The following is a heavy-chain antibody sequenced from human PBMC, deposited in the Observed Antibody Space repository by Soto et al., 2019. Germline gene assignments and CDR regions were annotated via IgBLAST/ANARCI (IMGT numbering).Heavy chain of an antibody. CDR1: GFTFSSYA. CDR2: ISGSGGST. J-gene: IGHJ6*02. CDR3: AKDGGSSSGWYLYYYYYGMDV. Sequence: GGSLRLSCAASGFTFSSYAMSWVRQAPGKGLEWVSAISGSGGSTYYADSVKGRFTISRDNSKNTLYLQMNSLRAEDTAVYYCAKDGGSSSGWYLYYYYYGMDVWGQGTTVTVSS. V-gene: IGHV3-23*01. D-gene: IGHD6-19*01.